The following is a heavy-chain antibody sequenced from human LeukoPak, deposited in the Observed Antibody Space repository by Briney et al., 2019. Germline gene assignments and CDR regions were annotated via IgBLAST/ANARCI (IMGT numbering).Heavy chain of an antibody. V-gene: IGHV1-69*05. CDR1: GGTFSSYA. D-gene: IGHD4-23*01. CDR2: IIPIFGTA. CDR3: ARDPGGNSLFDY. J-gene: IGHJ4*02. Sequence: SVKVSRKASGGTFSSYAISWVRQAPGQGLEWMGRIIPIFGTANYAQKFQGRVTITTDESTSTAYMELSSLRSEDTAVYYCARDPGGNSLFDYWGQGTLVTVSS.